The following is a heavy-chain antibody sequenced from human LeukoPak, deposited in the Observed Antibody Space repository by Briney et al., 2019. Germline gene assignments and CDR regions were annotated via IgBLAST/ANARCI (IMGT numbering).Heavy chain of an antibody. CDR3: ARTDKRYFDY. CDR2: IYYSGST. J-gene: IGHJ4*02. V-gene: IGHV4-59*08. Sequence: SETLSLTCTVSGGSISSYYWSWIRQPPGKGLEWIGYIYYSGSTNYNPSLKSRVTISVDTSKNQFSLKLSSVTAADTAVYYCARTDKRYFDYWGQGTLVTVSS. CDR1: GGSISSYY.